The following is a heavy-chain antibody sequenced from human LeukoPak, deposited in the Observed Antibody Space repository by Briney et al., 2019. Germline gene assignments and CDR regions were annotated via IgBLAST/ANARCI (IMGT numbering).Heavy chain of an antibody. D-gene: IGHD6-13*01. J-gene: IGHJ4*02. CDR1: GFTFSIYA. CDR3: GYSSSWYVDY. Sequence: EGSLRLSCAASGFTFSIYAMSWVRQAPGKGLEWVSAISGSGGTAYYADSVKGRFTISGDNSKNTVYLQMNSLRAEDTAVYYCGYSSSWYVDYWGQGTLVTVSS. CDR2: ISGSGGTA. V-gene: IGHV3-23*01.